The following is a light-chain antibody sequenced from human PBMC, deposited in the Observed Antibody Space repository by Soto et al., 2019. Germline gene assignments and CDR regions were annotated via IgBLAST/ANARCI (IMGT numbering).Light chain of an antibody. CDR2: EVS. CDR1: SSDVGTYNF. CDR3: SSYSSTSTPWV. Sequence: QSALTQPASVSGSPGQSITISCTGTSSDVGTYNFVSWYQQHPGKAPKLMIYEVSSRPSGVSNRFPGSKSGNTASLTISGLQAEDEADYYCSSYSSTSTPWVFGGGTQLTVL. V-gene: IGLV2-14*01. J-gene: IGLJ3*02.